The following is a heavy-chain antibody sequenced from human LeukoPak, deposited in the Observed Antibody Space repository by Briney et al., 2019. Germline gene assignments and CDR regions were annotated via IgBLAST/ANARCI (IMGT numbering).Heavy chain of an antibody. CDR2: INPSGGST. J-gene: IGHJ5*02. Sequence: GRSLRLSCAASGFTFSNYAMHWVRQAPGQGLEWMGIINPSGGSTSYAQKFQGRVTMTRDMSTSTDYMELSSLRSEDTAVYYCARDNSVEDTAWWFDPWGQGTLVTVSS. D-gene: IGHD4-23*01. V-gene: IGHV1-46*01. CDR1: GFTFSNYA. CDR3: ARDNSVEDTAWWFDP.